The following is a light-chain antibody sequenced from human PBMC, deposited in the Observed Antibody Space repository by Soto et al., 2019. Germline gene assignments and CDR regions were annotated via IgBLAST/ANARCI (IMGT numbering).Light chain of an antibody. CDR2: EGT. J-gene: IGLJ2*01. Sequence: QSALTQPASVSGSPGQSITISCTGTSSDVGSYNLVSWYQQHPGKAPKLIVYEGTKRPSGVSHRFSGSKSGNTASLTISGLQGEDEADYCCCSYAGPSGVFGGGTKLTVL. V-gene: IGLV2-23*01. CDR1: SSDVGSYNL. CDR3: CSYAGPSGV.